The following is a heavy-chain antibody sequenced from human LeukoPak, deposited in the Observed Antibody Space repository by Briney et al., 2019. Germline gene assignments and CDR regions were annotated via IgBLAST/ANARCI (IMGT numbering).Heavy chain of an antibody. CDR1: GGTFSSYA. CDR2: IIPILGIA. D-gene: IGHD2-21*02. V-gene: IGHV1-69*04. J-gene: IGHJ4*02. CDR3: ARVISPSVVVTAIAPMGY. Sequence: ASVKVSCKASGGTFSSYAISWVRQAPGQGLEWMGRIIPILGIANYAQKFQGRVTITADKSTSTAYMELSSLRSEDTAVYYCARVISPSVVVTAIAPMGYWGQGTLVTVSS.